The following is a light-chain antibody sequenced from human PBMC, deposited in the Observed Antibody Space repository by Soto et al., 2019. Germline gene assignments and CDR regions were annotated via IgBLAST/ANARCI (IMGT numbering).Light chain of an antibody. J-gene: IGLJ1*01. V-gene: IGLV2-14*03. CDR1: SSDVGGYNY. CDR2: DVS. Sequence: QSALTQPASVSGPPGQSITISCTGTSSDVGGYNYVSWYQQHPGKAPKFMIYDVSSRPSGVSNRFSGSKSGNTASLTISGXQAEDEADYYCCSYTTSNTRQIVFGTGTKVTVL. CDR3: CSYTTSNTRQIV.